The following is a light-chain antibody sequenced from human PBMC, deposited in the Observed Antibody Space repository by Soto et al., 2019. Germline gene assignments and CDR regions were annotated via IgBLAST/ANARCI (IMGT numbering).Light chain of an antibody. V-gene: IGLV2-8*01. CDR3: GSKAGSDKHVV. CDR2: EVT. Sequence: QSALSQPPSASGSPGQSVTISCSGISSDTRDSNYVSWYQQHPGKAPKLVVSEVTKRPSGVPDRFSGSRSGTTAFLTISGLQTEDEADYYCGSKAGSDKHVVFGGGTKLTVL. J-gene: IGLJ2*01. CDR1: SSDTRDSNY.